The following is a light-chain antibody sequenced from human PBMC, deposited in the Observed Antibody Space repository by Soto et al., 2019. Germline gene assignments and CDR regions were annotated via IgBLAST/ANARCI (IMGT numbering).Light chain of an antibody. CDR2: EVS. CDR3: SSYTASSTSV. CDR1: SSDVGGYNY. V-gene: IGLV2-14*01. Sequence: QSALTQPASVSGSPGQSITISRTGTSSDVGGYNYVSWYQQHPGKAPKLMIYEVSNRPSGVSNRFSGSKSGNTASLTISGRPAEDEADNYYSSYTASSTSVFGGGTKLTVL. J-gene: IGLJ2*01.